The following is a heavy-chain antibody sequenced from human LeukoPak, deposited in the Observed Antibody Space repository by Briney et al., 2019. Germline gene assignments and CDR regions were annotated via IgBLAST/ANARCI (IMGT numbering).Heavy chain of an antibody. CDR2: IIPILGIA. V-gene: IGHV1-69*02. Sequence: SVKVSCKPSGHTFTGYYIHWVRQAPGQGLEWMGRIIPILGIANYAQKFQGRVTITADKSTSTAYMELSSLRSEDTAVYYCATTGTDYSHYYYGMDVWGQGTTVTVSS. J-gene: IGHJ6*02. D-gene: IGHD1-1*01. CDR1: GHTFTGYY. CDR3: ATTGTDYSHYYYGMDV.